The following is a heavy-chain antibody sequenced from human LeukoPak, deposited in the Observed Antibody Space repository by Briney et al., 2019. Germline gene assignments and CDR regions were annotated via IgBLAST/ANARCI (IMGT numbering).Heavy chain of an antibody. CDR1: GFTFSSYG. V-gene: IGHV3-30*02. J-gene: IGHJ4*02. Sequence: PGGSPRLSCAASGFTFSSYGMHWVRQAPGKGLEWVAFIRYDGSNKYYADSVKGRFTISRDNSKNTLYLQMNSLRAEDTAVYYCAKGPASGSYYFDYWGQGALVTVSS. D-gene: IGHD1-26*01. CDR2: IRYDGSNK. CDR3: AKGPASGSYYFDY.